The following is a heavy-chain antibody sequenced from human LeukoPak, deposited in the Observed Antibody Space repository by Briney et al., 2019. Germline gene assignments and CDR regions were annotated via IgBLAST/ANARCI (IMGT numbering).Heavy chain of an antibody. Sequence: SETLSLTRTVSGGSISSYYWRWIRQPPGKGLEWVGYIYYSGSTNYNPSLKSRVTISVDTSKNQFSLKLSSVTAADTAVYYCARVIYYDSSGYFDYWGQGTLVTVSS. CDR3: ARVIYYDSSGYFDY. V-gene: IGHV4-59*01. D-gene: IGHD3-22*01. CDR2: IYYSGST. J-gene: IGHJ4*02. CDR1: GGSISSYY.